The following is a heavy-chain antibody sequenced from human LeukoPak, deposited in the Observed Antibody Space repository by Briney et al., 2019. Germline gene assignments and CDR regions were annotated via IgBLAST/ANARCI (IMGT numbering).Heavy chain of an antibody. CDR2: INYSGST. J-gene: IGHJ4*02. V-gene: IGHV4-59*01. D-gene: IGHD5-18*01. CDR1: GGSISSYS. CDR3: AGSGYSYGYNFDY. Sequence: SETLSLTCAFSDGTFSGGSISSYSWSWIRQPPGKGLVWIGYINYSGSTNYNPSLKSRVTISVDTSKNQFSLRLSSVTAADTAVYYCAGSGYSYGYNFDYWGQGTLVTVSS.